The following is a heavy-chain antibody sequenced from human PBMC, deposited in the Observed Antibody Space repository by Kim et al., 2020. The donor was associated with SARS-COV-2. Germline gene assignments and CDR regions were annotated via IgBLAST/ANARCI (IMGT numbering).Heavy chain of an antibody. V-gene: IGHV3-66*04. Sequence: DSVKSLFTISRDNSKNTLYLQMNSLRAEDTAVYYCARLYAGYSSGYYFDYWGQGTLVTVSS. CDR3: ARLYAGYSSGYYFDY. D-gene: IGHD3-22*01. J-gene: IGHJ4*02.